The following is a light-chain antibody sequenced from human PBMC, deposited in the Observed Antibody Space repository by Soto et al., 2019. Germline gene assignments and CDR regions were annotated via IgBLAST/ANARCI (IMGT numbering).Light chain of an antibody. CDR3: LQYNNWWT. Sequence: EVVLTQSPATLSLSPGERATLSCRASQSVSRHLAWYQQKPGQAPRLLIYGASTRATDVPARFSASGSGTEFTLTISSLQSEDFALYYCLQYNNWWTFGQGTKVDI. CDR1: QSVSRH. CDR2: GAS. V-gene: IGKV3-15*01. J-gene: IGKJ1*01.